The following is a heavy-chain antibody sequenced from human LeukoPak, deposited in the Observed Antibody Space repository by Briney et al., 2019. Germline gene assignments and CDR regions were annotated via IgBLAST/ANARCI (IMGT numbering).Heavy chain of an antibody. D-gene: IGHD3-3*01. Sequence: PSETLSLTCTVSGGSISNYYWSWIRQPPGKGLEWLGCLYYGGSTNYNPSLKSRVTISADTSKNHFSLKPSSVTAADTAVYYCARRSDFLSTYYLDGFDFWGQGTMVTVSS. CDR2: LYYGGST. J-gene: IGHJ3*01. V-gene: IGHV4-59*08. CDR3: ARRSDFLSTYYLDGFDF. CDR1: GGSISNYY.